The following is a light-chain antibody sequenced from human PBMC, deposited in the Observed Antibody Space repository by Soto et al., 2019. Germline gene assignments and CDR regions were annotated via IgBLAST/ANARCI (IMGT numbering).Light chain of an antibody. CDR2: RAS. CDR3: QQAKSFPVS. V-gene: IGKV1-39*01. CDR1: QSIATY. Sequence: IQMTQSPSSLSASVGDRVTISCRASQSIATYLNWYQQKPGTAPRLLIYRASSVKSGVPPRFSGSGSGTDFTLTINNLQPEDFATYYCQQAKSFPVSFGQRTRLEIK. J-gene: IGKJ5*01.